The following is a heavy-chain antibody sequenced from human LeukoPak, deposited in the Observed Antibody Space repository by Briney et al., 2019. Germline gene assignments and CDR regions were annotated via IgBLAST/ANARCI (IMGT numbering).Heavy chain of an antibody. CDR2: ISWNSGTI. J-gene: IGHJ4*02. V-gene: IGHV3-9*01. D-gene: IGHD3/OR15-3a*01. Sequence: PGRSLRLSCAASGFTFDDYAMHWVRQAPGKGLEWVSGISWNSGTIVYADSVKGRFTISRDNSKNTLYLQMNSLRAEDTAVYYCARTRTEDYYFDYWGQGTLVTVSS. CDR1: GFTFDDYA. CDR3: ARTRTEDYYFDY.